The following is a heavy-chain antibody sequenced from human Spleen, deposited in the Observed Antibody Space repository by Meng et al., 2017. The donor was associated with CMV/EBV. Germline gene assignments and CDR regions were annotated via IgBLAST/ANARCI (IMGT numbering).Heavy chain of an antibody. CDR3: VRDQGGESMIAVLIERFGMDV. Sequence: GESLKISCAASGFRFSSYWMHWVRQAPGKGLVWVSRLNSDGSGTSSADSVKGRLTISRDNSKNNLYLQMNSLTVEDTAVYYCVRDQGGESMIAVLIERFGMDVWGQGTTVTVSS. CDR2: LNSDGSGT. D-gene: IGHD3-22*01. V-gene: IGHV3-74*01. J-gene: IGHJ6*02. CDR1: GFRFSSYW.